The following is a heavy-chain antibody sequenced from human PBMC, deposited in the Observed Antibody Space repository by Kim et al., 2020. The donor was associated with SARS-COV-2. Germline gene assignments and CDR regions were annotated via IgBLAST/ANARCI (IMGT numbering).Heavy chain of an antibody. J-gene: IGHJ4*02. V-gene: IGHV1-3*01. CDR2: INADSGNT. CDR3: ARPMTTAYYTMHY. Sequence: ASVKVSCKASGYTFTNYGLHWVRQAPGQRLEWMGRINADSGNTKYAQKFQGRVTITRDTSASTVYMELSSLTSEDAAVYYCARPMTTAYYTMHYWGQGTLVTVS. CDR1: GYTFTNYG. D-gene: IGHD3-9*01.